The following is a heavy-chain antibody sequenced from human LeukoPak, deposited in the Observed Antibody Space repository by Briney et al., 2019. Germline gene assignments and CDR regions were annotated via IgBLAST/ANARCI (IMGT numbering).Heavy chain of an antibody. V-gene: IGHV3-53*05. CDR2: IYGGGDT. Sequence: GGSLRLSCAASGFTVTDNYMNWVRQSSGKGLEWVSVIYGGGDTNYADSVKGRFIISRDTSKNTVYLQMNSLRAEDTAVYYCARDARPGYSSGFFDYWGQGTLVTVSS. CDR3: ARDARPGYSSGFFDY. CDR1: GFTVTDNY. D-gene: IGHD6-19*01. J-gene: IGHJ4*02.